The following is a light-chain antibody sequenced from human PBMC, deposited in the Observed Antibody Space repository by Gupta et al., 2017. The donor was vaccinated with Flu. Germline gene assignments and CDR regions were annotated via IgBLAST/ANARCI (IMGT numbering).Light chain of an antibody. V-gene: IGKV1-5*03. CDR3: QQYEAYPLT. CDR1: QSISSW. CDR2: KAS. Sequence: DIKMTQSPSTLSASVGDRVTITCRASQSISSWLAWYQQKPGKAPKLLIYKASILESGVPSRFSGSGSGTEFTLTISSLQPDDLAAYYCQQYEAYPLTFGGGTKVEIK. J-gene: IGKJ4*01.